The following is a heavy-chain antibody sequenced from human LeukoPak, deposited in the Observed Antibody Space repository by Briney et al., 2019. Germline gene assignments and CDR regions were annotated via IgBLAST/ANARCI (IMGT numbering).Heavy chain of an antibody. CDR2: IRSKANSYAT. CDR1: GFTFSGSA. J-gene: IGHJ3*02. Sequence: PGGSLKLSCAASGFTFSGSAMHWVRQASGKGLEGVGRIRSKANSYATAYAASVKGRFTIYRDDSKNTAYLQMNSLKTEDTAVYYCTRPLTYYDILTGYYPGHDAFDIWGQGTMVTVSS. V-gene: IGHV3-73*01. CDR3: TRPLTYYDILTGYYPGHDAFDI. D-gene: IGHD3-9*01.